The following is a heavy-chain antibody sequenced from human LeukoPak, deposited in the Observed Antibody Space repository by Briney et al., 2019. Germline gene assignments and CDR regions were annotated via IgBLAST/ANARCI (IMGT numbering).Heavy chain of an antibody. CDR2: INHSGST. J-gene: IGHJ6*03. D-gene: IGHD3-3*01. CDR1: GGSFSGYY. Sequence: SETLSLTCAVYGGSFSGYYWSWIRQPPGKGLEWIGEINHSGSTNYNPSLKSRVTISVDTSKNQFSLKLSSVTAAGAAVYYCARGYDFWSGRGYYYMDVWGKGTTVTVSS. CDR3: ARGYDFWSGRGYYYMDV. V-gene: IGHV4-34*01.